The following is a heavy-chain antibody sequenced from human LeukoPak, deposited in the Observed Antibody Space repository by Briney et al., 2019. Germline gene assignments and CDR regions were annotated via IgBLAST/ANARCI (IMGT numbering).Heavy chain of an antibody. J-gene: IGHJ4*02. CDR3: ARDWEGSGSYNFDY. Sequence: GGSLRLSCAASGFTFSSYSMNWVRQAPGKGLEWVPSISSSSSYIYYADSVEGRFTISRDNAKNSLYLQMNSLRAEDTAVYYCARDWEGSGSYNFDYWGQGTLVTVSS. D-gene: IGHD1-26*01. V-gene: IGHV3-21*01. CDR1: GFTFSSYS. CDR2: ISSSSSYI.